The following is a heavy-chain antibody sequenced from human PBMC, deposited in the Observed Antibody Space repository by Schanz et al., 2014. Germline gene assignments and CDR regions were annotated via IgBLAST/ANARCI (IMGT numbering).Heavy chain of an antibody. Sequence: QVQLVESGGGLVKPGGSLRLSCAASGFIFNDYYMNWIRQAPGKGLEWLSYISRDGTTSYYADSVKGRFTISRDNAKNSLYLEMTSLRGEDTAVYYCAKRCSSTSCSHGAFDIWGQGTMVTVSS. J-gene: IGHJ3*02. D-gene: IGHD2-2*01. CDR2: ISRDGTTS. V-gene: IGHV3-11*01. CDR3: AKRCSSTSCSHGAFDI. CDR1: GFIFNDYY.